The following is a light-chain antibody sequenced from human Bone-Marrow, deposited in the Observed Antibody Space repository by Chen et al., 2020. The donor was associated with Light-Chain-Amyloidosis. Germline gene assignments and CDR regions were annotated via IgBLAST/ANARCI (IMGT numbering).Light chain of an antibody. CDR1: DLPTKY. Sequence: YELTQPPSVSVSPGQTSRIPCSGDDLPTKYAYWYQQKPGQAPVLVIHRDTERPSGISERFSGSSSGTTATLTISGVQAEDEADYHCQSADSSGTYEVIFGGGTKLTVL. CDR3: QSADSSGTYEVI. J-gene: IGLJ2*01. CDR2: RDT. V-gene: IGLV3-25*03.